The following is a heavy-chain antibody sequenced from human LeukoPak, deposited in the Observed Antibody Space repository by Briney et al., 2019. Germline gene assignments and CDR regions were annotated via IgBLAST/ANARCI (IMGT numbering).Heavy chain of an antibody. CDR3: ATRPNYDIPP. CDR1: GFTFSSYG. J-gene: IGHJ5*02. CDR2: ISGSGANT. D-gene: IGHD3-9*01. V-gene: IGHV3-23*01. Sequence: QPGGTLRLSCAASGFTFSSYGMSWVRQAPGKGLEWVSSISGSGANTFYADSVKGRFTISRDNSKNTLYLQMNSLRAEDTAVYYCATRPNYDIPPWGQGTLVTVSS.